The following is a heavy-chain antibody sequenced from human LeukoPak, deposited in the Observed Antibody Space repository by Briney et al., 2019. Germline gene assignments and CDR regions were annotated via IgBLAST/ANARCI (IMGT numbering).Heavy chain of an antibody. D-gene: IGHD6-13*01. CDR1: GFTFSSYA. Sequence: TGGSLRLSCAASGFTFSSYAMSWVRQAPGKGLEWVSAISGSGGSTYYADSVKGRFTISRDNSKNTLYLQMNSLRAEDTAVYYCAKDAKAAAGILDYYYYYMDVWGKGTTVTVSS. J-gene: IGHJ6*03. V-gene: IGHV3-23*01. CDR2: ISGSGGST. CDR3: AKDAKAAAGILDYYYYYMDV.